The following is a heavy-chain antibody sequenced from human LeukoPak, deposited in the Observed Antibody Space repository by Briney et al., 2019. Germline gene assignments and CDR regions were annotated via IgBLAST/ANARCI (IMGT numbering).Heavy chain of an antibody. CDR3: TTSNFGFPFDY. Sequence: GGSLRLSCAASGFTFSNYWVTWIRQAPGKGLEWVGRIKRKTDGGTTDYAAPVKGRFTISRDDSKNTLYLQMNSLKTEDTAVYYCTTSNFGFPFDYWGQGTLVTVSS. V-gene: IGHV3-15*01. J-gene: IGHJ4*02. CDR2: IKRKTDGGTT. D-gene: IGHD3-3*01. CDR1: GFTFSNYW.